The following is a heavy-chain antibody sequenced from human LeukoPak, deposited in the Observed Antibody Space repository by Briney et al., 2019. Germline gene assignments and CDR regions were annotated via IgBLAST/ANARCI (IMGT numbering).Heavy chain of an antibody. V-gene: IGHV3-23*01. CDR1: GFTFSSYA. Sequence: GGSLRLSCAASGFTFSSYAMTWVRQAPGKGLEWVSTISNGGGSTYYADSVKGRFTISRDNSKNTVYLQMSSLRAENTAVYYCAKDRWGSGGSGGGDYWGQGTLVTVSS. CDR3: AKDRWGSGGSGGGDY. CDR2: ISNGGGST. J-gene: IGHJ4*02. D-gene: IGHD2-15*01.